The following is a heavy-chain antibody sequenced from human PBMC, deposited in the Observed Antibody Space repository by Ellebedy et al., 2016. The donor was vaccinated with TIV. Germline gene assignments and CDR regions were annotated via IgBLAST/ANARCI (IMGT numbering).Heavy chain of an antibody. D-gene: IGHD3-10*01. Sequence: AASVKVSCKASGGTFSSYAINWARQAPGQGLEWMGRIIPILSIANYAQKFQGRVTITADKSTSTAYMELSSLTSEDTAMYYCARGSAEGRAFDYWGQGTLVTVSS. CDR3: ARGSAEGRAFDY. V-gene: IGHV1-69*04. CDR2: IIPILSIA. CDR1: GGTFSSYA. J-gene: IGHJ4*02.